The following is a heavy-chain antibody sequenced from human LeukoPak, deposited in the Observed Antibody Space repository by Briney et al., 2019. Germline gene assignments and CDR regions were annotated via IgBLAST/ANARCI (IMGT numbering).Heavy chain of an antibody. J-gene: IGHJ5*02. CDR1: GGSISSYY. Sequence: PSETLPLSCTVSGGSISSYYWSWIRQPAGKGLEWIGRIYTSGSTNYNPSLKSRVTMSVGTSKNQFSLKLSSVTAADTAVYYCARGEQWLANWFDPWGQGTLVTVSS. CDR2: IYTSGST. V-gene: IGHV4-4*07. D-gene: IGHD6-19*01. CDR3: ARGEQWLANWFDP.